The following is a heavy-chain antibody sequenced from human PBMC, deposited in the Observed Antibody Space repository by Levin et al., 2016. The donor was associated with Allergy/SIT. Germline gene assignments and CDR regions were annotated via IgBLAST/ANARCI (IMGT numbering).Heavy chain of an antibody. J-gene: IGHJ6*02. Sequence: VRQMPGKGLEWMGIIYPGDSDTRYSPSFQGQVTISADKSISTAYLQWSSLKASDTAMYYCARHGSSWFGELGFAYYYYGMDVWGQGTTVTRLL. CDR2: IYPGDSDT. V-gene: IGHV5-51*01. D-gene: IGHD3-10*01. CDR3: ARHGSSWFGELGFAYYYYGMDV.